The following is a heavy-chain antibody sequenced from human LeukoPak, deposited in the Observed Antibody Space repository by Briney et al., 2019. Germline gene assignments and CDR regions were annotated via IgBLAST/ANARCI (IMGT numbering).Heavy chain of an antibody. CDR3: AKEFCSGGSCNLDY. V-gene: IGHV3-23*01. Sequence: GGSLRLSCAASGFTFNSYAMSWVRQAPGKGLEWVSAISGSGAGTFYADSVKGRFTISRDNAKNSLYLQMNSLRAEDTAVYYCAKEFCSGGSCNLDYWGQGTLVTVSS. D-gene: IGHD2-15*01. CDR1: GFTFNSYA. CDR2: ISGSGAGT. J-gene: IGHJ4*02.